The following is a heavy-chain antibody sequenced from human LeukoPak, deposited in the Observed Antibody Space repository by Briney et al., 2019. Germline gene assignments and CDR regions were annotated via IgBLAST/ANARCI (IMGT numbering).Heavy chain of an antibody. CDR2: ISTSSSYI. Sequence: GGSLRLSCAASGFTFNNGPMSWVRQAPGKGLEWVSSISTSSSYIYYADSVKGRFTISRDNAKNSLYLQMNSLRAEDTAVYYCARFATYGSGTYAFDYWGQGTLVTVSS. V-gene: IGHV3-21*01. CDR3: ARFATYGSGTYAFDY. J-gene: IGHJ4*02. D-gene: IGHD3-10*01. CDR1: GFTFNNGP.